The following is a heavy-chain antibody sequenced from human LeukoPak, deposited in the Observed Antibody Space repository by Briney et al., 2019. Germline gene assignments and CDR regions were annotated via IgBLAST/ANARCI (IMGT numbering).Heavy chain of an antibody. J-gene: IGHJ4*02. CDR3: ARIDSSGWYDY. CDR2: IYYSGST. Sequence: SETLSLTCTVSGGSISSYYWSWIRQPPGKRLEWIGYIYYSGSTNYNPSLKSRVTISVDTSKNQFSLKLSSVTAADTAVYYSARIDSSGWYDYWGQGTLVTVSS. CDR1: GGSISSYY. D-gene: IGHD6-19*01. V-gene: IGHV4-59*08.